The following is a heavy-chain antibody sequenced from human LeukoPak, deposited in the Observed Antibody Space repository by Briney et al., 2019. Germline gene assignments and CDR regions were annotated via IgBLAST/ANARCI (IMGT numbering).Heavy chain of an antibody. CDR3: VSNGWYCLDV. J-gene: IGHJ6*02. D-gene: IGHD6-19*01. CDR2: IYHSGST. V-gene: IGHV4-4*02. Sequence: PSGTLSLTCAVSGRSISNNNWWSWVRQPPGKGPEWIGEIYHSGSTNYNPSLESRVTISVDKANNHFSLKLTSVTTADTAVYYCVSNGWYCLDVWGQGTSVTVSS. CDR1: GRSISNNNW.